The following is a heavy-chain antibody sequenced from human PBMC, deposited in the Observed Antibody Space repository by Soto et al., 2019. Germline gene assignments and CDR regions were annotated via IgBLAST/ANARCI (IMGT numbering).Heavy chain of an antibody. CDR3: ARLPNKSPQN. V-gene: IGHV3-74*01. CDR2: ISTDASST. J-gene: IGHJ1*01. Sequence: EVQLVESGGGLVQPGGSLRLSCAASGFTFSSYWMHWVRQAPGKGLVWVSSISTDASSTSYADPVKGGFTISSGNAKNTLYLQMNSVRDEDADAYYCARLPNKSPQNWGQGTLVIVSP. CDR1: GFTFSSYW.